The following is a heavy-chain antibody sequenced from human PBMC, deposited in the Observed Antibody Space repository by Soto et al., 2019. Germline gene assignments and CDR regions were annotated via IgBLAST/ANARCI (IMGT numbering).Heavy chain of an antibody. D-gene: IGHD1-1*01. CDR3: VKDSWHDWNGGGDAFNA. J-gene: IGHJ3*01. CDR2: ISWSGGSI. V-gene: IGHV3-9*01. CDR1: GFTFDDYA. Sequence: EVQLVESGGGLVQPGRSLRLSCTASGFTFDDYAMHWVRQAPGKGLEWVSGISWSGGSIGYADSEKGRFTISRDNAKNSLHLQMTGLRAEDTAFYYCVKDSWHDWNGGGDAFNAWGQGTMVTVSS.